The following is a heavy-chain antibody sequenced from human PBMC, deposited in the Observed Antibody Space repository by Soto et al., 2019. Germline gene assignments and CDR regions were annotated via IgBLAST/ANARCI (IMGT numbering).Heavy chain of an antibody. D-gene: IGHD3-3*01. CDR3: AREARYYDFWSGYYRDYYYGMDV. CDR1: GFTVSSNY. Sequence: GGSLRLSCAASGFTVSSNYMSWVRQAPGKGLEWVSVIYSGGSTYYADSVKGRFTISRDNSKNTLYLQMNSLRAEDTAVYYCAREARYYDFWSGYYRDYYYGMDVWGQGTTVTVSS. V-gene: IGHV3-53*01. CDR2: IYSGGST. J-gene: IGHJ6*02.